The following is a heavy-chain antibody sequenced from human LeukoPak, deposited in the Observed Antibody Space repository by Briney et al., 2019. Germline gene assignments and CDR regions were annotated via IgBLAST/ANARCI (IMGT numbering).Heavy chain of an antibody. V-gene: IGHV3-64*01. CDR1: GFTFSTSA. J-gene: IGHJ4*02. CDR2: ISSSGDNT. D-gene: IGHD5-12*01. CDR3: ARGSRESGGSYDY. Sequence: GGSLRLSCAASGFTFSTSAMHWVRQAPGKALEYVSAISSSGDNTYYANSVKGRFTISRDNSKNTLYLQMGSLRADDMAAYYCARGSRESGGSYDYWGQGTLVTVSS.